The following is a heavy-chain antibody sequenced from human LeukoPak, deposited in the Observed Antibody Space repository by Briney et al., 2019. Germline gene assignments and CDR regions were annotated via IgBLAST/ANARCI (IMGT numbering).Heavy chain of an antibody. D-gene: IGHD4-17*01. CDR3: ARDLVTVTKGFDI. Sequence: PSETLSLTCAVSGDSFSSHYWTWIRQPPGGGLEWIGYISYTGTTNYNPSLKSRVTISIDTSKNQFSLKLSSVTTADTAVYYCARDLVTVTKGFDIWGLGTMVSVSS. J-gene: IGHJ3*02. V-gene: IGHV4-59*11. CDR1: GDSFSSHY. CDR2: ISYTGTT.